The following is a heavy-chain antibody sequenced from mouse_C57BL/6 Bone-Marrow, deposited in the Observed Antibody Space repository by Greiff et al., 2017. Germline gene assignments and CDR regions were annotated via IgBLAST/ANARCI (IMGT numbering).Heavy chain of an antibody. V-gene: IGHV1-85*01. CDR2: IYPRDGST. D-gene: IGHD1-1*01. J-gene: IGHJ1*03. CDR3: PFTTVVADWYFDV. CDR1: GYTFTSYD. Sequence: QVQLQQSGPELVKPGASVKLSCKASGYTFTSYDINWVKQRPGPGLEWIGWIYPRDGSTKYNEKFKGKATLTVDTSSSTAYMELHSLTSEDSAVYFCPFTTVVADWYFDVWGTGTTVTVSS.